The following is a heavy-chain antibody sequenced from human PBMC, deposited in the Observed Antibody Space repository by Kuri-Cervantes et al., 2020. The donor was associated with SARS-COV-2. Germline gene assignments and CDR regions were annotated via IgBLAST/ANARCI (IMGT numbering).Heavy chain of an antibody. D-gene: IGHD3-10*01. CDR3: ARDGDVLWFGSPYYFDY. CDR1: GGTFSSYA. V-gene: IGHV1-69*04. CDR2: IIPILGIA. Sequence: SPVKVSCKAPGGTFSSYAISWVRQAPGQGLEWMGRIIPILGIANYAQKFQGRVTITADKSTSTAYMELSSLRSEDTAVYYCARDGDVLWFGSPYYFDYWGQGTLVTVSS. J-gene: IGHJ4*02.